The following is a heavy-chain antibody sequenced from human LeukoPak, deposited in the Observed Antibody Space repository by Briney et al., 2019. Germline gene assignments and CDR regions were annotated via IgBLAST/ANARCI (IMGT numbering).Heavy chain of an antibody. CDR2: INTDGSGT. V-gene: IGHV3-74*01. J-gene: IGHJ2*01. CDR1: GFTFSSHW. D-gene: IGHD2-15*01. Sequence: GGSLRLSCAASGFTFSSHWMHWVRQAPGKGLVWVSRINTDGSGTDYADSVKGRFTIPRDNAKNTLYLQMNSLRAEDTAVYYCARDYFSRAALLGYFDLWGRGTLVTVSS. CDR3: ARDYFSRAALLGYFDL.